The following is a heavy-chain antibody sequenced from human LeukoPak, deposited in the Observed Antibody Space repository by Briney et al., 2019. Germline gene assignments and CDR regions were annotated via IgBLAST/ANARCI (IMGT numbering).Heavy chain of an antibody. CDR2: IYYSGST. Sequence: SETLSLTCTVSGGSISSYYWSWIRQPPGKGLEWIGYIYYSGSTNYNPSLKSRVTISVDTSKNQFSLKLSSVTAADTAVYYCARRSYYDSSGYSVIAFDIWGRGTMVTVSS. D-gene: IGHD3-22*01. J-gene: IGHJ3*02. CDR3: ARRSYYDSSGYSVIAFDI. V-gene: IGHV4-59*08. CDR1: GGSISSYY.